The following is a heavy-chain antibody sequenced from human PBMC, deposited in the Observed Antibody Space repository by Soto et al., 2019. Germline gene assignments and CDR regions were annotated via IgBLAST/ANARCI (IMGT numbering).Heavy chain of an antibody. Sequence: QLQLQESGPGLVKPSETLSLTYTVSGGSISSSSYYWGWIRQPPGKGLEWIGSIYYSGSTYYNPSLKSRVTISVDTSKNQFSLKLSSVTAADTAVYYCASSLPYGDPPAVDAFDIWGQGTMVTVSS. CDR1: GGSISSSSYY. V-gene: IGHV4-39*01. D-gene: IGHD4-17*01. CDR3: ASSLPYGDPPAVDAFDI. J-gene: IGHJ3*02. CDR2: IYYSGST.